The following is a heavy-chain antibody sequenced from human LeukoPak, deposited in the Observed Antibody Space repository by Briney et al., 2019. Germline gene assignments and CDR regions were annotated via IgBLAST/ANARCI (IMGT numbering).Heavy chain of an antibody. Sequence: PGGSLRLSCAASGFTFSTFAMTWVRQAPGKGLEWVSTFSPDGIHYADSVKGRFAISRDDSMSTLFLQMNSLRAEDTAIYYCAKEYPRGGCSLAHCNPIDSWGQGTLVTVSS. D-gene: IGHD2-15*01. CDR2: FSPDGI. J-gene: IGHJ4*02. CDR3: AKEYPRGGCSLAHCNPIDS. CDR1: GFTFSTFA. V-gene: IGHV3-23*01.